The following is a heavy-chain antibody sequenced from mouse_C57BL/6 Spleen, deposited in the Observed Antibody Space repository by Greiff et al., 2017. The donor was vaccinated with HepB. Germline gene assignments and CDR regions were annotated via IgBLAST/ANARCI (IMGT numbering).Heavy chain of an antibody. CDR1: GYAFTNYL. CDR2: INPGSGGT. Sequence: VQLQQSGAELVRPGTSVKVSCKASGYAFTNYLIEWVKQRPGQGLEWIGVINPGSGGTNYNEKFKGKATLTADKSSSTAYMQLSSLTSEDSAVYFWARAWDEYFDYWGQGTTLTVSS. J-gene: IGHJ2*01. D-gene: IGHD4-1*01. V-gene: IGHV1-54*01. CDR3: ARAWDEYFDY.